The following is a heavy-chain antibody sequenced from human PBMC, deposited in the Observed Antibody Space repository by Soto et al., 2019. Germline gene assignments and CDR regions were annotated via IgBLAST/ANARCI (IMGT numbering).Heavy chain of an antibody. J-gene: IGHJ3*01. CDR1: GFSLTADGVG. CDR2: IYWDDDQ. Sequence: QITLKESGPTLVKPTQTLTLTCTFSGFSLTADGVGVGWIRQPPGKALEWLALIYWDDDQRYSPSLKTRLTINKDTSKNQVVLTMTNMDPVDTGTYYCAHAYGGTSWPNDAFDVWGQGTVVTVSS. D-gene: IGHD2-21*01. CDR3: AHAYGGTSWPNDAFDV. V-gene: IGHV2-5*02.